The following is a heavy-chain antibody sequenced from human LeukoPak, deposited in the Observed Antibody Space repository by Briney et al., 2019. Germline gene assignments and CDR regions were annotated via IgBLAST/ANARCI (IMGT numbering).Heavy chain of an antibody. J-gene: IGHJ4*02. CDR2: ISYDGSNK. CDR3: ARDLTPPALKFLEWLLPGDY. Sequence: PGRSLRLSCAASGFTFSSYAMHWVRQAPGKGLEWVAVISYDGSNKYHADSVKGRFTISRDNSKNTLYLQMNSLRAEDTAVYYCARDLTPPALKFLEWLLPGDYWGQGTLVTDSS. D-gene: IGHD3-3*01. CDR1: GFTFSSYA. V-gene: IGHV3-30*01.